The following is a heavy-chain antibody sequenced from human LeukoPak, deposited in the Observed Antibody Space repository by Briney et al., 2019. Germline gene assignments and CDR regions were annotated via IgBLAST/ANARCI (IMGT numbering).Heavy chain of an antibody. J-gene: IGHJ4*02. V-gene: IGHV3-7*01. CDR1: GFSFSTYW. Sequence: GGSLRLSCAGSGFSFSTYWMRWVRQAPGKGLEWVANIKEDGSDKYYVDSVKGRFTISRDNAKNSLYLQMNSLRAEDTAVYYCVRDLVGFCTESRRYRFAYCGQGTLATVPS. CDR2: IKEDGSDK. CDR3: VRDLVGFCTESRRYRFAY. D-gene: IGHD2-8*02.